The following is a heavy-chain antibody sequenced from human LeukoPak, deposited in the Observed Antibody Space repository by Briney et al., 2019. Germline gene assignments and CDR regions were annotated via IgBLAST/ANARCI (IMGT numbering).Heavy chain of an antibody. D-gene: IGHD1-26*01. CDR3: ASGRGSYSPDY. CDR1: GFSFSDHE. Sequence: GGSLRPSCAASGFSFSDHEMNWVRQAPGKGLEWVSYLSSSGNAYYADSVKGRFTISRDNSKNSLYLQMTSLRAEDTAVYYCASGRGSYSPDYWGQGTLVTVSS. J-gene: IGHJ4*02. CDR2: LSSSGNA. V-gene: IGHV3-48*03.